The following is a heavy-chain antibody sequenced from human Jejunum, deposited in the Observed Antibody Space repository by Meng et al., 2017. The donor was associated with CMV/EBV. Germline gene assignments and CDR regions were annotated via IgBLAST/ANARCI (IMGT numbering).Heavy chain of an antibody. Sequence: VSRTSVAWNWIRQSPSRGLEWLGRTYYRSKWNNDYAVSVKSRITISPDTSKNQFSLQLSSVTPEDTAVYYCARDPRWSSPIMMDCWGQGTLVTVSS. J-gene: IGHJ4*02. V-gene: IGHV6-1*01. CDR2: TYYRSKWNN. CDR1: VSRTSVA. CDR3: ARDPRWSSPIMMDC. D-gene: IGHD3-16*01.